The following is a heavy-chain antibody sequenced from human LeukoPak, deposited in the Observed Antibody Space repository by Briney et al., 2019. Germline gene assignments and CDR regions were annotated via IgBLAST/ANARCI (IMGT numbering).Heavy chain of an antibody. D-gene: IGHD2-15*01. Sequence: SETLSLTCAVYGGSFSGYYWSWIRQPPGKGLEWIGEINHSGSTNYNPSLKSRVTISVDTSRNQFSLKLSSVTAADTAVYYCARGRDIVVVVAATRRRDYFDYWGQGTLVTVSS. CDR2: INHSGST. CDR1: GGSFSGYY. V-gene: IGHV4-34*01. CDR3: ARGRDIVVVVAATRRRDYFDY. J-gene: IGHJ4*02.